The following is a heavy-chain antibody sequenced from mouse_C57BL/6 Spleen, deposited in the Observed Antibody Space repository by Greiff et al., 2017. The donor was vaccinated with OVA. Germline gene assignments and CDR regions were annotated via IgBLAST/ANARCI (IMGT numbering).Heavy chain of an antibody. CDR2: IDPSDSET. J-gene: IGHJ1*03. CDR1: GYTFTSYW. D-gene: IGHD1-1*01. V-gene: IGHV1-52*01. CDR3: ARAYGRACDV. Sequence: QVQLQQPGAELVRPGSSVKLSCKASGYTFTSYWMHWVKQRPIQGLEWIGNIDPSDSETHYNQKFKDKATLTVDKSSSTAYMQLSSLTSEDSAVYYCARAYGRACDVWGTGTTVTVSS.